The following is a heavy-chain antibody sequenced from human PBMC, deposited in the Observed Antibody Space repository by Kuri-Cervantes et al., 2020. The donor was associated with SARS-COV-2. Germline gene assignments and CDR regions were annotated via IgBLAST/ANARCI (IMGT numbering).Heavy chain of an antibody. CDR1: GFTFSSYW. Sequence: GVLKISCAASGFTFSSYWMHWVRQAPGKGLVWVSRINSDGSSTSYADSVKGRFTISRDNAKNTLYLQINSLRSEDTAIFYCASARVGVLDLWGQGALVTVSS. V-gene: IGHV3-74*01. CDR2: INSDGSST. D-gene: IGHD2-21*01. J-gene: IGHJ5*02. CDR3: ASARVGVLDL.